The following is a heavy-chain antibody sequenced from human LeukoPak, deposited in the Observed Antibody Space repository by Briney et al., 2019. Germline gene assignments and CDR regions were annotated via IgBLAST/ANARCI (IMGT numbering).Heavy chain of an antibody. CDR1: GGSISGAGYY. V-gene: IGHV4-61*02. CDR3: ARDFAL. Sequence: SETLSLTCSVSGGSISGAGYYWNWMRQSAGKGLEWIGRISASESTDYNPSLKSRVTMSIDTSKSQFSLNLRSVTAADTAVYFCARDFALWGQGTLVTVSS. CDR2: ISASEST. J-gene: IGHJ4*02.